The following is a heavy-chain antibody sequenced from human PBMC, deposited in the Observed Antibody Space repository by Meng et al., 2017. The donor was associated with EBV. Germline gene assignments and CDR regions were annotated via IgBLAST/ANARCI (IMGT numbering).Heavy chain of an antibody. Sequence: VQLVQSWARGEKPRSTWKVPCHTSGGPIRGFALSCVRPAPGQGLDWMGGLIPMSDAPHYAQKFQGSVTITADEATSTHYMDLSRLRSEDTAVYYRASESGRGFTPDYWGQGTLVTVSS. D-gene: IGHD3-10*01. J-gene: IGHJ4*02. CDR1: GGPIRGFA. CDR3: ASESGRGFTPDY. V-gene: IGHV1-69*01. CDR2: LIPMSDAP.